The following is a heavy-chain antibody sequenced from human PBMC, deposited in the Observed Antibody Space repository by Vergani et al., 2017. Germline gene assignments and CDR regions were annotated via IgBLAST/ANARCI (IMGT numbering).Heavy chain of an antibody. CDR1: GYIFTGYY. V-gene: IGHV1-2*02. CDR3: ARGYHFDNSGYRNVLDI. Sequence: QLQHVQSGAEVKKPGASMKVSCKTSGYIFTGYYMHWVRLAPGQGLEWMGGINPKSGDTKYAQKFQGRVTMTRDTSINTAYMELSRLRGDDTAVYYCARGYHFDNSGYRNVLDIWGQGTMVTVSA. D-gene: IGHD3-22*01. CDR2: INPKSGDT. J-gene: IGHJ3*02.